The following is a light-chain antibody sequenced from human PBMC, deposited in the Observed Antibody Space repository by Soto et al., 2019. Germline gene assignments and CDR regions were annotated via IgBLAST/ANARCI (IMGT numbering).Light chain of an antibody. CDR2: DVT. CDR3: GSYTGSSTPVV. CDR1: SSDIGAYNY. J-gene: IGLJ2*01. Sequence: QSALTQPASVSGSPGQSITISCTGTSSDIGAYNYVSWYQHHPGEAPKLMIYDVTTRSSGVSNRFSGSKSGNTASLTISSLQAEDEADYFCGSYTGSSTPVVFGGGTKLTVL. V-gene: IGLV2-14*03.